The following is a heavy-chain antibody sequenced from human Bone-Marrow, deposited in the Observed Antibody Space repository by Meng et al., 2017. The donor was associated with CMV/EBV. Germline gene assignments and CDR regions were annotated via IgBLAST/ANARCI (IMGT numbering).Heavy chain of an antibody. CDR1: GGSISSYY. CDR3: ASTPPHFDY. V-gene: IGHV4-59*01. J-gene: IGHJ4*02. CDR2: IYYSGST. D-gene: IGHD2-15*01. Sequence: QVQLRESGPGLVKPSETLSLTCTVSGGSISSYYWSWIRQPPGKGLEWIGYIYYSGSTNYNPSLKSRVTISVDTSKNQFSLKLSSVTAADTAVYYCASTPPHFDYWGQGTLVTVSS.